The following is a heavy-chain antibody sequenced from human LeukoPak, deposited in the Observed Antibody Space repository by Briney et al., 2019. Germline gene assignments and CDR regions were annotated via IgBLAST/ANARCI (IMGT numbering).Heavy chain of an antibody. V-gene: IGHV3-11*04. J-gene: IGHJ4*02. CDR1: GFTFSDYY. CDR3: AREVRGHIVVVTGTPISIY. D-gene: IGHD2-21*02. Sequence: GGSLRLSCAASGFTFSDYYMSWIRQAPGKGLGWVSYISTSGNMIYYADSVKGRFTISRDNAKNSLFLQMNSLRAEDTAVYYCAREVRGHIVVVTGTPISIYWGQGTLVTVSS. CDR2: ISTSGNMI.